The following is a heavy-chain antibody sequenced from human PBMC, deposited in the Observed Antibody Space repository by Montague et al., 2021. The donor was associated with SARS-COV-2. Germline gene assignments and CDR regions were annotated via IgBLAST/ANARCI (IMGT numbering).Heavy chain of an antibody. V-gene: IGHV4-39*01. CDR2: IYYSGST. J-gene: IGHJ6*02. CDR3: ARRLNYDILTGGALQYSYGMDV. D-gene: IGHD3-9*01. Sequence: SETLSLTCTVSGGSISSSSYYWGWIRQPPGKGLEWIGSIYYSGSTYYNPSLKSRVTISVDTSKNQFSLKLSSVTAADTAVYYCARRLNYDILTGGALQYSYGMDVWGQGTTVTVSS. CDR1: GGSISSSSYY.